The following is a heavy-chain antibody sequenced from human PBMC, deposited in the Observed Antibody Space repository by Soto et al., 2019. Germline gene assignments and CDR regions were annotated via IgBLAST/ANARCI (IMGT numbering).Heavy chain of an antibody. CDR3: ARDHSAGGTMVRGVITTYYYYGMDV. D-gene: IGHD3-10*01. CDR2: INPSGGST. J-gene: IGHJ6*02. Sequence: ASVKVSCKASGYTFTSYYMHWVRQAPGQGLEWMGIINPSGGSTSYAQKFQGRVTMTRDTSTSTVYMELSSLRSEDTAVYYCARDHSAGGTMVRGVITTYYYYGMDVWGQGTTVTVSS. CDR1: GYTFTSYY. V-gene: IGHV1-46*01.